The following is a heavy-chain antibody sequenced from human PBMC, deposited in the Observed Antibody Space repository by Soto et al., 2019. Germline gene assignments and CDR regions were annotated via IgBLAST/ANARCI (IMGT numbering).Heavy chain of an antibody. Sequence: QVQLVESGGGVVQLGRSLRLSCAASGFTFSSYGMHWVRQAPGKGLEWVAVIWYDGSNKYYADSVKGRFTISRDNSKNTLYLQMNSLRAEDTAVYYCAREPVPYYYYGMDVWGQVTTVTVSS. V-gene: IGHV3-33*01. CDR3: AREPVPYYYYGMDV. CDR2: IWYDGSNK. CDR1: GFTFSSYG. D-gene: IGHD2-2*01. J-gene: IGHJ6*02.